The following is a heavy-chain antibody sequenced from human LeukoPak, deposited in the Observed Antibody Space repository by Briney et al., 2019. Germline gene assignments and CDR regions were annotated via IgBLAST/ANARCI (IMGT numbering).Heavy chain of an antibody. CDR2: MNPNSGNT. J-gene: IGHJ4*02. V-gene: IGHV1-8*01. D-gene: IGHD6-19*01. Sequence: ASVKVSCKASGYTFTSYDINWGRQATGQGLEWMGWMNPNSGNTGYAQKFQGRVTMTRNTSISTAYMELSSLRSEDTAVYYCARGLPEQWLAHFDYWGQGTLVTVSS. CDR1: GYTFTSYD. CDR3: ARGLPEQWLAHFDY.